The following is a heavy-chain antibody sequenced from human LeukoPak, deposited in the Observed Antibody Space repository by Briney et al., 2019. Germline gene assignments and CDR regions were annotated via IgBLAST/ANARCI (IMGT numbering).Heavy chain of an antibody. CDR3: ARDPILAVAGIRLFDY. J-gene: IGHJ4*02. V-gene: IGHV1-18*01. Sequence: ASVKVSCKTSGYSFTNYGISWVRQAPGQGLEWMGWISGYNGNPRYAQKVQGRVTMTTDTSTNTAYMEVNSLRSDDTDTYYCARDPILAVAGIRLFDYWGQGTLVIVSS. CDR1: GYSFTNYG. D-gene: IGHD6-19*01. CDR2: ISGYNGNP.